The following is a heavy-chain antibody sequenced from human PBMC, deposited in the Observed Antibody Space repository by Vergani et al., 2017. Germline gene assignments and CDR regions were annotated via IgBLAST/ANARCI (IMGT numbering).Heavy chain of an antibody. D-gene: IGHD1-7*01. CDR1: GFSLNTRGVS. V-gene: IGHV2-5*04. Sequence: QITLKESGPTLVKPTQTLTLTCTFSGFSLNTRGVSVAWIRQPPGKALDWLALIYWNDDPHYSPSLYNRVTITKDTSKDQWDLTMTNMDYVDTGTYYCVYRKTECGTTDYFYPFYYYYYMDVWGKGTTVTVSS. CDR2: IYWNDDP. J-gene: IGHJ6*03. CDR3: VYRKTECGTTDYFYPFYYYYYMDV.